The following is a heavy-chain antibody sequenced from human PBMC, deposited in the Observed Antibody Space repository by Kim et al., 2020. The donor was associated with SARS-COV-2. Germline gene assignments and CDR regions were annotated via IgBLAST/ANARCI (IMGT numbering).Heavy chain of an antibody. CDR2: ISYDGSNK. CDR3: AKDRYYGDYESLLFDY. D-gene: IGHD4-17*01. V-gene: IGHV3-30*18. Sequence: GGSLRLSCAASGFTFSSYGMHWVRQAPGKGLEWVAVISYDGSNKYYADSVKGRFTISRDNSKNTLYLQMNSLRAEDTAVYYCAKDRYYGDYESLLFDYWGQGTLVNVSS. J-gene: IGHJ4*02. CDR1: GFTFSSYG.